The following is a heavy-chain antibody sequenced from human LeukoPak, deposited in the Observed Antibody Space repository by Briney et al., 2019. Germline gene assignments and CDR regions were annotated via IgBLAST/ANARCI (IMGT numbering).Heavy chain of an antibody. CDR2: ISADGSSP. CDR1: GFTFTSYW. CDR3: AKRAASGGYFDY. Sequence: GGSLRLSCVASGFTFTSYWMHWVRQGPGKGLVWVSRISADGSSPSYADSVKGRFTISRDNAKNTLFLQMISLRAEDTAVYYCAKRAASGGYFDYWGQGTLVTVSS. V-gene: IGHV3-74*01. D-gene: IGHD6-25*01. J-gene: IGHJ4*02.